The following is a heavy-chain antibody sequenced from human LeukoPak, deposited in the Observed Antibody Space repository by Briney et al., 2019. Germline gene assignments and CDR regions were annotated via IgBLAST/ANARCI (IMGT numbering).Heavy chain of an antibody. CDR3: AGARATVTTPDDFDI. CDR2: ISAYNGNT. CDR1: GYTFISYG. Sequence: ASVKVSCKDSGYTFISYGIRCVRQAPEQGLEWMGWISAYNGNTNYAQKLQGRVTMTADKSTSTAYIEMRSLRSDDTAVHYCAGARATVTTPDDFDIWGQGTMVTVSS. D-gene: IGHD4-17*01. J-gene: IGHJ3*02. V-gene: IGHV1-18*01.